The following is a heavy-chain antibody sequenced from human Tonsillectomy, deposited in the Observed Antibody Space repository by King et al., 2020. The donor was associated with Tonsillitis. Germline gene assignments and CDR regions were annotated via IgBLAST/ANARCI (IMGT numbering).Heavy chain of an antibody. CDR2: IYYSGST. CDR1: GGSIRSYY. D-gene: IGHD3-3*01. J-gene: IGHJ3*02. CDR3: ARHIGASRAFDI. V-gene: IGHV4-59*01. Sequence: QVQLQESGPGLVKPSETLSLTCTVSGGSIRSYYWSWIRQPPGEGLEGIGYIYYSGSTHYNPPLKSRITISVDTSQNPDSLKLTSVTAADTAVYYCARHIGASRAFDIWGQGTMVTVSS.